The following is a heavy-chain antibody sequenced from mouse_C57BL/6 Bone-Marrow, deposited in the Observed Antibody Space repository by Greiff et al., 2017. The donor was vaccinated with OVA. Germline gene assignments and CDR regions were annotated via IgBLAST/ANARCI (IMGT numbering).Heavy chain of an antibody. CDR1: GYSITSGYY. V-gene: IGHV3-6*01. CDR2: ISYDGSN. J-gene: IGHJ4*01. Sequence: VQLKESGPGLVKPSQSLSLTCSVTGYSITSGYYWNWIRQFPGNKLEWMGYISYDGSNNYNPSLKNRISITRDTSKNQFFLKLNSVTTEDTATYYCAREGCYYYAMDYWGQGTSVTVSS. CDR3: AREGCYYYAMDY.